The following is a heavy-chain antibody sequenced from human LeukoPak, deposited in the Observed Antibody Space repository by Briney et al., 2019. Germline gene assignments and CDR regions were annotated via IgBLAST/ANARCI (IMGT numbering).Heavy chain of an antibody. D-gene: IGHD4-23*01. Sequence: GASLILSCAASGFTFSSYWMNLVRQARGEVLVWVSRIASDGSSTTYADSVKGRFSNSRDNAKNTLYLQMTSLRVEDTAVYYCARGRPHGNDYWGQGTLVTVSS. CDR3: ARGRPHGNDY. CDR1: GFTFSSYW. CDR2: IASDGSST. J-gene: IGHJ4*02. V-gene: IGHV3-74*01.